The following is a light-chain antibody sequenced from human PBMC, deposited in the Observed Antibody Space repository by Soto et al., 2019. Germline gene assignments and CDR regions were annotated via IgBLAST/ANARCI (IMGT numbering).Light chain of an antibody. CDR3: SSYTNSSTLV. CDR1: SSDIGGYNY. V-gene: IGLV2-14*01. Sequence: QSVLTQPTSVSGSPGQSITISCSGTSSDIGGYNYVSWFQQHPGKAPKLIIHEVSNRPSGVSTRFSGSKSDSTASLTIAGLQAEDEADYYCSSYTNSSTLVFGGGTQLTVL. CDR2: EVS. J-gene: IGLJ3*02.